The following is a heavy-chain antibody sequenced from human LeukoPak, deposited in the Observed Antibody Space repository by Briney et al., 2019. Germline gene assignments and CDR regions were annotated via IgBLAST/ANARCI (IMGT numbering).Heavy chain of an antibody. J-gene: IGHJ6*03. CDR2: ISAYNGNT. CDR3: ARKDYYYYYMDV. CDR1: GYTFTSYG. V-gene: IGHV1-18*01. Sequence: ASVKVSCKASGYTFTSYGISWVRQAPGQGLEWTGWISAYNGNTNYAQKLQGRVTKTTDTSTSTAYMELRSLRSDDTAVYYCARKDYYYYYMDVWGKGTTVTVSS.